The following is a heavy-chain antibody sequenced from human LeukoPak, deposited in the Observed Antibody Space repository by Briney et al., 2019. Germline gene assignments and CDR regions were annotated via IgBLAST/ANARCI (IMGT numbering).Heavy chain of an antibody. Sequence: SETLSLTCTVSGGSISSSSYYWGWIRQPPGKGLEWIGSICHSGSTYYNPSLKSRVTISVDTSKNQFSLKLSSVTAADTAVYYCARRREWFGELPPYYFDYWGQGTLVTVSS. D-gene: IGHD3-10*01. CDR3: ARRREWFGELPPYYFDY. V-gene: IGHV4-39*01. CDR2: ICHSGST. CDR1: GGSISSSSYY. J-gene: IGHJ4*02.